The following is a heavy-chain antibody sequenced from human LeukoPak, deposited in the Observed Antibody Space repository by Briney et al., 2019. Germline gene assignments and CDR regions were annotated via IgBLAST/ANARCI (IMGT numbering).Heavy chain of an antibody. D-gene: IGHD3-22*01. CDR1: GGSISSYY. CDR3: ARAPDYYDTPPVGYFDY. J-gene: IGHJ4*02. Sequence: SETLSLTCTVSGGSISSYYWSWIRQPAGKGLEWIGRIYTSGSTNYNPSLKSRVTMSVDTSKNQFSLKLSSVTAADTAVYYGARAPDYYDTPPVGYFDYWGQGTLVTVSS. V-gene: IGHV4-4*07. CDR2: IYTSGST.